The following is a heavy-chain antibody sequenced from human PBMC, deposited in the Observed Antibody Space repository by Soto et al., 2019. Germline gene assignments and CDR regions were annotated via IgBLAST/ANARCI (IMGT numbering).Heavy chain of an antibody. Sequence: SQTLSLTCAISGDSVSSNTAAWNWIRSSPSRGLEWLGRTYYRSNWRHDYAVSVKSRITVNPDTSKNHFSLQLNSVTPDDTAVYYCARGVAGTGFDLWGQGALVTVSS. CDR2: TYYRSNWRH. V-gene: IGHV6-1*01. J-gene: IGHJ4*02. D-gene: IGHD6-19*01. CDR3: ARGVAGTGFDL. CDR1: GDSVSSNTAA.